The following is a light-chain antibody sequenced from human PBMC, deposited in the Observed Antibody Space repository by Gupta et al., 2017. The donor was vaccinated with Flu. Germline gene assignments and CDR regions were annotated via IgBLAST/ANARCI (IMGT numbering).Light chain of an antibody. J-gene: IGLJ3*02. CDR2: EGS. CDR1: SSAVGSYHL. Sequence: QSALTQPASVSGSPGQSITISCTGTSSAVGSYHLVSWYPQHPGKAPKLLLDEGSQRRAGVSKRCSGSKSGNTDCLTIAGLQAEDEADEDCWSYAGRSTGVFGGGSELTVL. CDR3: WSYAGRSTGV. V-gene: IGLV2-23*01.